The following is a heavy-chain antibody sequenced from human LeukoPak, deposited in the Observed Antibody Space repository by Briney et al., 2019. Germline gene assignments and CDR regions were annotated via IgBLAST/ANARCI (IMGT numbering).Heavy chain of an antibody. V-gene: IGHV3-43*02. CDR2: ISGDGGST. Sequence: GGSLRLSCAASGFTFDEYXXXXXXQAPGKGLEWVSLISGDGGSTFYADSVKGRFTISRDNSKNSLYLQMNRLRTEDTALYYCAKDQWQAGGFDYWGQGTLVTVSS. CDR1: GFTFDEYX. J-gene: IGHJ4*02. CDR3: AKDQWQAGGFDY. D-gene: IGHD6-19*01.